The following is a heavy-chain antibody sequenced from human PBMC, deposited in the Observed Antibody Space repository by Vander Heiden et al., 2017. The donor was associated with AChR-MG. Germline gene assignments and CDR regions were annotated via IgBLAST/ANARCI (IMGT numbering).Heavy chain of an antibody. J-gene: IGHJ4*02. CDR1: GFAFSSFA. CDR3: ASGVRGLTSEDY. CDR2: ISYDGSTI. Sequence: QVQLAESGGGVVQPGGYLRLSCAASGFAFSSFAAHWVRQAPGKGLEWVAVISYDGSTIYSADSVKGRFTISRDNFNNTQYLQMNSLRPEDTAVYYCASGVRGLTSEDYWGQGTLVTVSS. V-gene: IGHV3-30-3*01. D-gene: IGHD3-10*01.